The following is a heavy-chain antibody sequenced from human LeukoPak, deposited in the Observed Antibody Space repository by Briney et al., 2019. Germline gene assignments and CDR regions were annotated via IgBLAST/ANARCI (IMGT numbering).Heavy chain of an antibody. V-gene: IGHV3-23*01. CDR1: GFTFSNYD. CDR2: ISISGGNT. D-gene: IGHD6-25*01. Sequence: GGSLRLSCAASGFTFSNYDMNWVRQAPGKGLEWVSSISISGGNTYYADSVKGRFTISRDNSKNTLCLQMNSLSAEDTAVYYCAKARTAAYYFDYWGQGTLVAVSS. J-gene: IGHJ4*02. CDR3: AKARTAAYYFDY.